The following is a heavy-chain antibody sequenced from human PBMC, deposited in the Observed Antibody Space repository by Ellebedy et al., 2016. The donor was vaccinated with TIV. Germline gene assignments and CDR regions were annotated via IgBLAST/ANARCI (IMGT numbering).Heavy chain of an antibody. Sequence: GGSLRLSCAASKFTVSYNYMNWVRQAPGKGPEWVSGIYTDDSTYYADSVKGRFTISRDNSKNTLYLQMTSLRTEDTAVYYCARASFYDVDLSGWYFDLWGRGTLITVSS. CDR3: ARASFYDVDLSGWYFDL. V-gene: IGHV3-66*01. J-gene: IGHJ2*01. CDR1: KFTVSYNY. D-gene: IGHD3-10*02. CDR2: IYTDDST.